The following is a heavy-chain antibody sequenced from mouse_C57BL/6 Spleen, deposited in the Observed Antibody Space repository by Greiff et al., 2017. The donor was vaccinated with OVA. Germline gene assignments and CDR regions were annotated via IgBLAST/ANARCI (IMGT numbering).Heavy chain of an antibody. Sequence: QVQLQQPGAELVKPGASVKLSCKASGYTFTSYWMHWVKQRPGQGLEWIGMIHPNSGSTNYNEKFKSKATLTVDKSSSTAYMQLSSLTSEDSAVYYCARPNTTVGAAGAMDYWGQGTSVTVSS. CDR3: ARPNTTVGAAGAMDY. D-gene: IGHD1-1*01. CDR1: GYTFTSYW. V-gene: IGHV1-64*01. CDR2: IHPNSGST. J-gene: IGHJ4*01.